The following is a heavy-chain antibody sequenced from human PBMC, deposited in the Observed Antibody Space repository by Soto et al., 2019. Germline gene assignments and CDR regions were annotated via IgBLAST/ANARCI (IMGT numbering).Heavy chain of an antibody. CDR1: GYSFTRYW. CDR3: ARPYSTGWNDAFDV. D-gene: IGHD6-19*01. V-gene: IGHV5-51*01. J-gene: IGHJ3*01. Sequence: GESLKISCKGSGYSFTRYWIAWVRQMPGKGLEWMGTIYPGDSHTIYSPSFQGQVSISVDKSISIVYLQWSTLKASDTAIYYCARPYSTGWNDAFDVWGQGTMVTVSS. CDR2: IYPGDSHT.